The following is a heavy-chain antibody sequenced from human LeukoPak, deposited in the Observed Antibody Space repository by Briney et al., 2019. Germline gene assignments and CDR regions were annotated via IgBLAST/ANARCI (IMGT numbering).Heavy chain of an antibody. Sequence: SETLSLTCTVSGDSVSGISFYWSWIRQPPGKGLQYIGYIQYSGSTNYNPSLKSRVTISVDTSKNQFSLKLTSVTAADTAVYYCARLRALSYYDSSGDLYYFQYWGQGTLVTVSS. V-gene: IGHV4-61*01. CDR3: ARLRALSYYDSSGDLYYFQY. J-gene: IGHJ4*02. D-gene: IGHD3-22*01. CDR2: IQYSGST. CDR1: GDSVSGISFY.